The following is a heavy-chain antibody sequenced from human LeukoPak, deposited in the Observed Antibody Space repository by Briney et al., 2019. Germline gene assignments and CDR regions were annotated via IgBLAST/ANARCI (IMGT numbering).Heavy chain of an antibody. J-gene: IGHJ5*02. CDR2: IYYSGST. Sequence: SETLSLTCTVSGGSISSSSYYWGWIRHPAGNGLEWIESIYYSGSTYYNPSLKSRVTISEDTSKNQFSLKLTSVTAADTAVYYCARSGHQTNWFDPWGQGTLVTVSS. CDR3: ARSGHQTNWFDP. V-gene: IGHV4-39*07. CDR1: GGSISSSSYY.